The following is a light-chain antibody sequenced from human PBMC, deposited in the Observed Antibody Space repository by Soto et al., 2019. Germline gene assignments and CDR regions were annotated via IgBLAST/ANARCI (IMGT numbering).Light chain of an antibody. CDR1: QRINNY. Sequence: DIQMTQSPSSLSASVGDRVTITCRASQRINNYLNWYQQKLGEAPKLLIYATSSLKRGVPSRFRGSGSGADFTLTICSLQPEDFATYYCQQTYSNPQTCVQGTKV. CDR3: QQTYSNPQT. CDR2: ATS. J-gene: IGKJ1*01. V-gene: IGKV1-39*01.